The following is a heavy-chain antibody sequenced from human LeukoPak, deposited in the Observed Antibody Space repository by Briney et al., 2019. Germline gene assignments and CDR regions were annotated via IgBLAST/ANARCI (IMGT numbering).Heavy chain of an antibody. CDR2: ITNSGGST. V-gene: IGHV3-23*01. D-gene: IGHD6-19*01. CDR3: VKEAVTPHFGY. Sequence: GGSLRLSCVASGFAFGDYAMGWVRQAPGKGLEWVSAITNSGGSTYYADSVKGRFTISRDNPKNTLYLQMKSLRVEDTAVYYCVKEAVTPHFGYWGHGTLVTVSS. CDR1: GFAFGDYA. J-gene: IGHJ4*01.